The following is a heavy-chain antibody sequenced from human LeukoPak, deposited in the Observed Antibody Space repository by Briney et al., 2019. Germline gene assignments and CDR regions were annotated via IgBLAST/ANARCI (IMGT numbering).Heavy chain of an antibody. CDR1: GFTFSNAW. D-gene: IGHD3-10*01. CDR2: MYHSGST. CDR3: ARTYYYGSFEKNRFDP. J-gene: IGHJ5*02. Sequence: PGGSLRLSCAASGFTFSNAWMSWVRQAPGKGLEWIGSMYHSGSTFYNPSLMSRVTISVDTSNNQFSLKLSSVTAADTAVYYCARTYYYGSFEKNRFDPWGQGTLVTVSS. V-gene: IGHV4-38-2*01.